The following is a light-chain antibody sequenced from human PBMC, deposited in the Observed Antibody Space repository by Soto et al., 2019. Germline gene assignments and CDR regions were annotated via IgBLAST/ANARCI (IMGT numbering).Light chain of an antibody. CDR2: TNN. Sequence: QSALTQPPSASGTPGQRVTISCSGSTSNIGSHSVNWFQHLPGTAPKLLIITNNQRPSGVPDRFSGYKSGTSASLVISGLQSEDEADYYCATWDDSLKGVFGTGTKATVL. J-gene: IGLJ1*01. CDR3: ATWDDSLKGV. V-gene: IGLV1-44*01. CDR1: TSNIGSHS.